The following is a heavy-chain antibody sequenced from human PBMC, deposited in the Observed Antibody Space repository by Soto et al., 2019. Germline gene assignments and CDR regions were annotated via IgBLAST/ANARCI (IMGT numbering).Heavy chain of an antibody. CDR1: GDSVSSNSSS. D-gene: IGHD6-19*01. V-gene: IGHV6-1*01. J-gene: IGHJ4*02. CDR3: TRESVRGWSDY. CDR2: TYYRSKWYN. Sequence: SQTLSLPCVISGDSVSSNSSSWNFIRQSPSRGLELLGRTYYRSKWYNDYAVSLRSRITINPDTSKNQFSLQLDSMTPEDTAMYYCTRESVRGWSDYWGQGTLVTVSS.